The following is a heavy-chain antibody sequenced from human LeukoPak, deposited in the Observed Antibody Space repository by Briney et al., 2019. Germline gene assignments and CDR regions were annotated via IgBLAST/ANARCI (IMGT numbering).Heavy chain of an antibody. D-gene: IGHD5-24*01. Sequence: SQTLSLTCTVSGGSISSGDYYWSWIRQPPGKGLEWIGYIYYSGSTYYNPSLKSRVTISVDTSKNQFSLKLSSVTAADTAVYYCARERGRDGYHWVFDYWGQGTLVTVSS. CDR2: IYYSGST. J-gene: IGHJ4*02. CDR3: ARERGRDGYHWVFDY. CDR1: GGSISSGDYY. V-gene: IGHV4-30-4*01.